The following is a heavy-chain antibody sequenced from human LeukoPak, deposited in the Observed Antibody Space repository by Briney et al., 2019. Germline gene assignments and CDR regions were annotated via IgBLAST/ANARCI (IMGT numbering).Heavy chain of an antibody. CDR2: TNPNSGGT. CDR3: AREVRISSSWYFYGMDV. V-gene: IGHV1-2*02. CDR1: GYTFTGYY. J-gene: IGHJ6*02. Sequence: ASVKVSCKASGYTFTGYYMHWVRQAPGQGLEWMGWTNPNSGGTNYAQKFQGRVTMTRDTSISTAYMELSRLRSDDTAVYYCAREVRISSSWYFYGMDVWGQGTTVTVFS. D-gene: IGHD6-13*01.